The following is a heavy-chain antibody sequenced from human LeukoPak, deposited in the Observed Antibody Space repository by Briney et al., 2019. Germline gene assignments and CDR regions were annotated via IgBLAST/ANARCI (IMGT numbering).Heavy chain of an antibody. CDR1: GSSFSSYT. CDR3: ARGAVAGLEGVDY. Sequence: SVKVSCKVSGSSFSSYTISWVRQAPGQGLEWMGRIIPIHNTINYAQNFQDRVTITADKSTSTAYMELSSLRSEDTAIYYCARGAVAGLEGVDYWGQGTLVTVSS. D-gene: IGHD6-19*01. CDR2: IIPIHNTI. V-gene: IGHV1-69*08. J-gene: IGHJ4*02.